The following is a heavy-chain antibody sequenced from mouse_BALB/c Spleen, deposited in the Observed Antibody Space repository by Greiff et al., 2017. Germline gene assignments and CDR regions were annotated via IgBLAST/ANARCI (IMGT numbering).Heavy chain of an antibody. V-gene: IGHV5-17*02. CDR1: GFTFSSFG. J-gene: IGHJ4*01. D-gene: IGHD1-2*01. CDR2: ISSGSSTI. CDR3: ARGGPLRRGIYYAMDY. Sequence: EVKLVESGGGLVQPGGSRKLSCAASGFTFSSFGMHWVRQAPEKGLEWVAYISSGSSTIYYADTVKGRFTISRDNPKNTLFLQMTSLRSEDTAMYYCARGGPLRRGIYYAMDYWGQGTSVTVSS.